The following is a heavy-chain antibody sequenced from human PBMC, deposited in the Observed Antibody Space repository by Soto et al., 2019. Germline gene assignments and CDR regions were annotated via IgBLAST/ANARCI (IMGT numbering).Heavy chain of an antibody. Sequence: GGSLRLSCAASGFTFSNAWMSWVRQAPGKGLEWVGRIKSKTDGGTTDYAAPVKGRFTISRDDSKNTLYLQMNSLKTEDTAVYYCTTQSGYSYDILTGYYQRPDRNWFDPWGQGTLVTVSS. CDR1: GFTFSNAW. D-gene: IGHD3-9*01. CDR3: TTQSGYSYDILTGYYQRPDRNWFDP. CDR2: IKSKTDGGTT. J-gene: IGHJ5*02. V-gene: IGHV3-15*01.